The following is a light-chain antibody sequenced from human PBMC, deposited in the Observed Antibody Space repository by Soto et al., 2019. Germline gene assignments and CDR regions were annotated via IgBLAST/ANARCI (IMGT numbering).Light chain of an antibody. CDR2: AAS. CDR3: QQSYSTPIT. V-gene: IGKV1-39*01. J-gene: IGKJ1*01. Sequence: DIQMTQSPSSLSASVGDRVTLTCRASQSISSYLNWHQQKPGKAPKLLIYAASSLQSGVPSRFSGSGSGTDFTLTISSLQPEDFATYYCQQSYSTPITFGQGTKVDI. CDR1: QSISSY.